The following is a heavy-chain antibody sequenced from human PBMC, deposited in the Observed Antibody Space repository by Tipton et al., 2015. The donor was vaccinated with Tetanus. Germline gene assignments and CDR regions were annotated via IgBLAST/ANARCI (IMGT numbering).Heavy chain of an antibody. CDR3: ARGWSECSSWSCSPFDS. CDR2: ISYSGST. V-gene: IGHV4-61*05. CDR1: GVSMRSSTYF. J-gene: IGHJ4*02. D-gene: IGHD2-2*01. Sequence: TLSLTCAVSGVSMRSSTYFWGWIRQPPGKGLEWIGYISYSGSTNSNYSLKSRITISQDTSKNQFSLKLTSVTAADTAVYYCARGWSECSSWSCSPFDSWGQGTLVSVSS.